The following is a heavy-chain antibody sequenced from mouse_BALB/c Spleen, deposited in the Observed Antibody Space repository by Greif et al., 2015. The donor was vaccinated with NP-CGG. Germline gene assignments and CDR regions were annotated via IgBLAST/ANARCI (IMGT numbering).Heavy chain of an antibody. V-gene: IGHV1-14*01. CDR1: GYTFTSYV. Sequence: EVKLVESGPELVKPGASVKMSCKASGYTFTSYVMHLVKQKPGQGLEWIGYINPYNDGTKYNEKFKGKATLTSDKSSSTAYMELSSLTSEDSAVYYCAGITTVVDYYAMDYWGQGTSVTVSS. D-gene: IGHD1-1*01. J-gene: IGHJ4*01. CDR2: INPYNDGT. CDR3: AGITTVVDYYAMDY.